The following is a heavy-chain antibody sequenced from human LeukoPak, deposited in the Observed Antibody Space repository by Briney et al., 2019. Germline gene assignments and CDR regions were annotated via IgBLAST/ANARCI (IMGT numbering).Heavy chain of an antibody. CDR3: ASNKYNYFDY. D-gene: IGHD2/OR15-2a*01. J-gene: IGHJ4*02. CDR1: GFTFSSYA. Sequence: GGSLRLSCAASGFTFSSYAMSWVRQAPGKGLEWVSSISAGAGSTYYADSVKGRFTTSRDNSKNTLYLQMNSLRAEDTAVYYCASNKYNYFDYWGQGTLVTVSS. V-gene: IGHV3-23*01. CDR2: ISAGAGST.